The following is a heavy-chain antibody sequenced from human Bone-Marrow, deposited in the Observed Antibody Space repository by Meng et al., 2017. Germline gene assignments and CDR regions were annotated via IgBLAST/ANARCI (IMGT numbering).Heavy chain of an antibody. Sequence: VQFKQGGEGLLKPSGTLSLPCVVSGGSFSDYYWSWIRQPPGKGLEWIGEINHSGSTNYNPSLESRATISVDTSQNNLSLKLSSVTAADSAVYYCARGPTTMAHDFDYWGQGTLVTVSS. J-gene: IGHJ4*02. CDR3: ARGPTTMAHDFDY. V-gene: IGHV4-34*01. D-gene: IGHD4-11*01. CDR2: INHSGST. CDR1: GGSFSDYY.